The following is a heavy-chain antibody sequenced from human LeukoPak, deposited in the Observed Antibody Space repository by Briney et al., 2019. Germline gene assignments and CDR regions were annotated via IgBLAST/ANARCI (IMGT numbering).Heavy chain of an antibody. CDR3: ARGRFELPY. Sequence: SETLSLTCTFSGGSISSYYWSWIRQPPGKGLEWIGYIYYSGSTNYNPSLKSRVAMSVDTSNNQFFLRLTSVTAADTALYYCARGRFELPYWGQGTLVTVSS. V-gene: IGHV4-59*01. CDR1: GGSISSYY. D-gene: IGHD2-15*01. CDR2: IYYSGST. J-gene: IGHJ4*02.